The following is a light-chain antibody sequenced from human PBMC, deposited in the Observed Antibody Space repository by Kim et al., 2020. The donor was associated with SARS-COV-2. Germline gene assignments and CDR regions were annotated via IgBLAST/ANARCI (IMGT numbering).Light chain of an antibody. Sequence: EIVLTQSPGTLSLSPGERATLSCRASQSVSSSYLAWYQQKPGQAPRLLIYGTSSRATGIPDRFSGSGSGTDFTLTISRLGPEDFAVYYCQQYGGSWTFGQGTKVDIK. J-gene: IGKJ1*01. V-gene: IGKV3-20*01. CDR2: GTS. CDR3: QQYGGSWT. CDR1: QSVSSSY.